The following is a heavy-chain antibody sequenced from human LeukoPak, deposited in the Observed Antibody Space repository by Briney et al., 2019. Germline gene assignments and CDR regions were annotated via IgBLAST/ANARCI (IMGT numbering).Heavy chain of an antibody. D-gene: IGHD3-10*01. J-gene: IGHJ5*02. CDR2: TYYRSKWYN. CDR3: AREKGVRGAQNWFDP. Sequence: SQTLSLTCAISGDSDSSNSAAWNWIRQSPSRGLEWLGRTYYRSKWYNDYAVSVKSRITINPDTSKNQFSLQLNSVTPEDTAVYYCAREKGVRGAQNWFDPWGQGTLVTVSS. CDR1: GDSDSSNSAA. V-gene: IGHV6-1*01.